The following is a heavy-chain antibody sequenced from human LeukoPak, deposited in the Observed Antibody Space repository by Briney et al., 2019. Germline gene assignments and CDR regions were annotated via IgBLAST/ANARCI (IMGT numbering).Heavy chain of an antibody. CDR1: GFNFSSYW. V-gene: IGHV3-48*04. D-gene: IGHD6-6*01. CDR2: ISSSGSTI. Sequence: GGSLRLSCAASGFNFSSYWMHWVRQAPGKGLEWVSYISSSGSTIYYADSVKGRFTISRDNAKNSLYLQMNSLRAEDTAVYYCARTEAARSGDYMDVWGKGTTVTVSS. J-gene: IGHJ6*03. CDR3: ARTEAARSGDYMDV.